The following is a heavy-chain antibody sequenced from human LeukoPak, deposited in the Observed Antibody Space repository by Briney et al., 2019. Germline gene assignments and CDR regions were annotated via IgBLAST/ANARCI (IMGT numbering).Heavy chain of an antibody. CDR1: GYTFTSYD. CDR3: TRGRPSPFDP. V-gene: IGHV1-8*01. J-gene: IGHJ5*02. D-gene: IGHD6-6*01. CDR2: MNPNTGNT. Sequence: ASVKVSCKASGYTFTSYDINWVRQATGQGLEWMGWMNPNTGNTGYAQKFQGRVTITRNTPISTAYMELSNLRSEDTAVYYCTRGRPSPFDPWGQGTLVTVSS.